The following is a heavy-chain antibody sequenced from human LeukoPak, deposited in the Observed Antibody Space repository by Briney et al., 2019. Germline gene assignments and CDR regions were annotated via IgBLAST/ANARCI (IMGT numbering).Heavy chain of an antibody. CDR1: GFTFSDYS. CDR3: ARDYKYAFDN. J-gene: IGHJ4*02. D-gene: IGHD5-24*01. Sequence: GGSLRLSSAASGFTFSDYSMNWVRQAPGKGLEWISYIGIDSGNTNYADSVKGRFTIPGDKAKNSLYLQMNSLRVEDTAVYYCARDYKYAFDNWGQGTLVTVSS. CDR2: IGIDSGNT. V-gene: IGHV3-48*01.